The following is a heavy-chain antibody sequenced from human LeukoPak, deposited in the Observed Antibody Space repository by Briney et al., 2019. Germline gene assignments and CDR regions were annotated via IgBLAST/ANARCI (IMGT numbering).Heavy chain of an antibody. Sequence: GGPLRLSCAASGFTFSDHAMHWVRQAPGKGLEWVSAVGIAADTFYPGSVKGRFTISRENAKNSLYLQMNSLRVEDTAVYYCVRQKKSHGNFDYWGQGTLVTVSS. V-gene: IGHV3-13*01. J-gene: IGHJ4*02. CDR3: VRQKKSHGNFDY. D-gene: IGHD1-26*01. CDR2: VGIAADT. CDR1: GFTFSDHA.